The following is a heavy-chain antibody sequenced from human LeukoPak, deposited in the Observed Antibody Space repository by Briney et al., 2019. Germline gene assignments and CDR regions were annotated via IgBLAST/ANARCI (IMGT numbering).Heavy chain of an antibody. CDR3: ARERYDSSGYSYFDY. CDR2: INVGNGNT. D-gene: IGHD3-22*01. V-gene: IGHV1-3*03. J-gene: IGHJ4*02. CDR1: GYTFTSYA. Sequence: ASVKVSCKASGYTFTSYAMHWVRQAPGQRLEWMGWINVGNGNTKYSQEFQGRVTITRDTSASTAYIELSSLRSEDMAVYYCARERYDSSGYSYFDYWGQGTLVTVSS.